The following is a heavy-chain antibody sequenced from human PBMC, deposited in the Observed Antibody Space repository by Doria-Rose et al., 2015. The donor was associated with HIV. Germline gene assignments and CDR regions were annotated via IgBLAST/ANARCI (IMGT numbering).Heavy chain of an antibody. CDR3: TRGVRQLVYYYYMDV. V-gene: IGHV4-34*01. J-gene: IGHJ6*03. Sequence: QVHLQQWGAGLLRPSATLSLTCAVYGGSFSGYYWTWIRQPPGKGLEWIGEINYSGTTGYNPSLKSRATISVDTSKNQFSLNLTSVTAADTAVYYCTRGVRQLVYYYYMDVWAKGTKVTV. CDR2: INYSGTT. D-gene: IGHD3-10*01. CDR1: GGSFSGYY.